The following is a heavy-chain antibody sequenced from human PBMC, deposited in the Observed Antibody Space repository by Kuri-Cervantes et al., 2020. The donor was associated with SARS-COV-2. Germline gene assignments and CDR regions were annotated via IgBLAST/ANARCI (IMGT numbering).Heavy chain of an antibody. CDR3: ATARFQWELLPLSS. D-gene: IGHD1-26*01. J-gene: IGHJ5*02. Sequence: ASVKVSCKVSGYTLTELSMHWVRQAPGKGLEWMGGFDPEDGETIYAQEFQGGVTMTEDTSTDTAYMELSSLGSEDTAVYYCATARFQWELLPLSSWGQGTLVTVSS. CDR2: FDPEDGET. V-gene: IGHV1-24*01. CDR1: GYTLTELS.